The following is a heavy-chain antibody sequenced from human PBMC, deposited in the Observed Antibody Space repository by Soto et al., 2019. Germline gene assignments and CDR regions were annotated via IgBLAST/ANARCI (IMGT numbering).Heavy chain of an antibody. Sequence: SETLSLTCTVSGGSIGGSSYSWGWIRQPPGKGLEWIGSIYYSGSTYYNPSLKSRVTISVDTSKNQFSLKLSSVTAADTAVYYCASPKIAFYNWFDPWGQGTLVTVSS. CDR2: IYYSGST. J-gene: IGHJ5*02. CDR1: GGSIGGSSYS. V-gene: IGHV4-39*01. D-gene: IGHD3-3*02. CDR3: ASPKIAFYNWFDP.